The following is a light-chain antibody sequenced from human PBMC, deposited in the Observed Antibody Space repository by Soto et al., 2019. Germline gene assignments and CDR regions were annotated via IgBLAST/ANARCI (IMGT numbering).Light chain of an antibody. Sequence: EIVMTQSPVTLSVSPGERATLSCRASQSVSTNLAWYQLRPGQAPRMVIYGASTRATGIPARFSGSGSGTELTLIITSLQSEDVAVYYCQQYNKWPLTFGQGTRLEIK. J-gene: IGKJ5*01. CDR3: QQYNKWPLT. CDR1: QSVSTN. CDR2: GAS. V-gene: IGKV3-15*01.